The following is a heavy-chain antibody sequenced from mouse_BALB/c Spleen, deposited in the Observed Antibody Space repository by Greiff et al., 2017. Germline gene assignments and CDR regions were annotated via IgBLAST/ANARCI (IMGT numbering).Heavy chain of an antibody. Sequence: VQLQESGPGLVQPSQSLSITCTVSGFSLTSYGVHWVRQSPGKGLEWLGVIWSGGSTDYNAAFISRLSISKDNSKSQVFFKMNSLQANDTAIYYCARNGGYYRYDEAWFAYWGQGTLVTVSA. CDR1: GFSLTSYG. CDR2: IWSGGST. J-gene: IGHJ3*01. V-gene: IGHV2-2*02. CDR3: ARNGGYYRYDEAWFAY. D-gene: IGHD2-14*01.